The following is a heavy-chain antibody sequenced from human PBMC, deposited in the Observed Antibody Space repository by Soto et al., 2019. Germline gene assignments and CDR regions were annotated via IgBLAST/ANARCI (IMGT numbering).Heavy chain of an antibody. CDR1: GGSISSGGYY. J-gene: IGHJ5*01. D-gene: IGHD2-15*01. Sequence: SETLSLTCTVSGGSISSGGYYWSWIRQHPGKGLEWIGYIYYSGSTYYNPSLKSRVTISVDTSKNQFSLKLSSVTAAATAVYYCASLSGGRTDCFDSWGQGTLVTVSS. CDR2: IYYSGST. CDR3: ASLSGGRTDCFDS. V-gene: IGHV4-31*03.